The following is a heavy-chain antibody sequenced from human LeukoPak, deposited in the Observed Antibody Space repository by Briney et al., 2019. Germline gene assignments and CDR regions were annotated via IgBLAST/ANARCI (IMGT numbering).Heavy chain of an antibody. J-gene: IGHJ4*02. CDR3: ARDPLGYFDY. Sequence: SVKVSRKASGGTFSIYAISWVRQAPGHGLEWMGVIIPIFGTANYAQKFQGRVTITADESTSTAYMELSSLRSEDTAVYYCARDPLGYFDYWGQGTLVTVSS. D-gene: IGHD6-13*01. V-gene: IGHV1-69*13. CDR1: GGTFSIYA. CDR2: IIPIFGTA.